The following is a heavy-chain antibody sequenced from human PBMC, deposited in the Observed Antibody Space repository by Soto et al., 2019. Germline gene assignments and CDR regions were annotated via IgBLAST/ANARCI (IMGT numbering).Heavy chain of an antibody. J-gene: IGHJ1*01. CDR3: ARDLGSSWYPEYFQY. V-gene: IGHV3-48*01. CDR1: GFTFSSYS. Sequence: GGSLRLSCAASGFTFSSYSMNWVRQAPGKGLEWVSYISSSSSTIYYADSVKGRFTISRDNAKNSLYLQMNSLRAEDTAVYYCARDLGSSWYPEYFQYWGQGTLVTVSS. D-gene: IGHD6-13*01. CDR2: ISSSSSTI.